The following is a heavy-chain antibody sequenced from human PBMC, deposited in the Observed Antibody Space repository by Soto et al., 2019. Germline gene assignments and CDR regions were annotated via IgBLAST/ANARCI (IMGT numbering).Heavy chain of an antibody. D-gene: IGHD3-10*01. CDR3: AGDPYYYGSAF. Sequence: PGGSLRLSCAASGFRFSDHYMTWIRQAPGKGLEWVSKISSGGTTMYYADSVKGRFTVSRDNAQNSLYLQMNGLRAEDTAVYYCAGDPYYYGSAFWGPGTLVTVSS. CDR2: ISSGGTTM. V-gene: IGHV3-11*01. CDR1: GFRFSDHY. J-gene: IGHJ4*02.